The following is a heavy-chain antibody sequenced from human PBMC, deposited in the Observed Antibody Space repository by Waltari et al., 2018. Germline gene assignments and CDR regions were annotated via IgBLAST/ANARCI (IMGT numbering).Heavy chain of an antibody. CDR2: MYDAGST. J-gene: IGHJ4*02. Sequence: EVQLVESGGGLVHPGGSLRLSCAASGLPVSKNNMSWVRQAPGGGLEWVQLMYDAGSTYYPDSVGGRFTISRDNSKNTVHLQMNSLRVEDTAIYYCARARDEETAMVYFDHWGQGTLVSVSS. CDR3: ARARDEETAMVYFDH. CDR1: GLPVSKNN. V-gene: IGHV3-66*02. D-gene: IGHD5-18*01.